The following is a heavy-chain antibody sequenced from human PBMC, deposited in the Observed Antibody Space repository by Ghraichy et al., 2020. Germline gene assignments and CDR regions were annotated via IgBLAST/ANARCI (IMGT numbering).Heavy chain of an antibody. CDR1: GRSFSGYY. J-gene: IGHJ5*02. CDR3: ASGVNWFDP. CDR2: INHSGST. V-gene: IGHV4-34*01. Sequence: SETLSLTCAVYGRSFSGYYWSWIRQPPGKGLEWIGEINHSGSTNYNPSLKSRVTISVDTSKNQFSLKLSSVTAADTAVYYCASGVNWFDPWGQGTLVTVSS.